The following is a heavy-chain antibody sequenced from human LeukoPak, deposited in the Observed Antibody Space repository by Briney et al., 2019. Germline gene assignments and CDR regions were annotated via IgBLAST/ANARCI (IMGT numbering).Heavy chain of an antibody. D-gene: IGHD3-22*01. J-gene: IGHJ4*02. CDR3: ARDGGYYPTYFDY. Sequence: PGGSLRLSCAASGFTFSSYSMNWVRQAPGKGLEWVSYISSSSSTIYYADSVKGRFTISRDNAKGSLYLQMNSLRAEDTAVYYCARDGGYYPTYFDYWGQGTLVTVSS. V-gene: IGHV3-48*04. CDR1: GFTFSSYS. CDR2: ISSSSSTI.